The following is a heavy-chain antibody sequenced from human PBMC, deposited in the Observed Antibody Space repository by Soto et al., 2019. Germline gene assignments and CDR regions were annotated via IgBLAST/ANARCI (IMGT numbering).Heavy chain of an antibody. V-gene: IGHV4-31*03. D-gene: IGHD6-6*01. CDR2: IYYSGST. Sequence: TLSLTCTVSGGSISSGGYYWSWIRQHPGKGLEWIGYIYYSGSTYYNPSLKSRVTISVDTSKNQFSLKLSSVTAADTAVYYCARETAPYIYSSSSVDYFDYWGQGTLVTVSS. CDR3: ARETAPYIYSSSSVDYFDY. J-gene: IGHJ4*02. CDR1: GGSISSGGYY.